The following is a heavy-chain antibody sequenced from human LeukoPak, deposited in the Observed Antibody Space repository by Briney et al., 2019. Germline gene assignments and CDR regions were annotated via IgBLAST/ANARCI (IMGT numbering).Heavy chain of an antibody. CDR2: ISYDGSNK. J-gene: IGHJ4*02. CDR3: AKRNLGNIDY. V-gene: IGHV3-30*18. D-gene: IGHD3-16*01. CDR1: GCTFSNYV. Sequence: GTSLRLSCAASGCTFSNYVMHWVRQAPGKGLEWLAVISYDGSNKYYADSVKGRFTISRDNSKNTLYLQMNSLRAEDTAVYYCAKRNLGNIDYWGQETVVTVSS.